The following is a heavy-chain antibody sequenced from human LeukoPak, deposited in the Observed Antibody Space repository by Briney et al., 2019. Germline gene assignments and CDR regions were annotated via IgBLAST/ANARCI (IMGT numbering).Heavy chain of an antibody. V-gene: IGHV3-74*01. CDR1: GFIFRNYW. Sequence: GGSLRLSCAASGFIFRNYWMHWVRQAPGKGLVWVARINPYGRTTTYTDSVKGRFTISRDNAKNTLYLQMNSLRAEDTAVYYCARDFAGDRDYWGQGTLVTVSS. D-gene: IGHD4-17*01. CDR3: ARDFAGDRDY. J-gene: IGHJ4*02. CDR2: INPYGRTT.